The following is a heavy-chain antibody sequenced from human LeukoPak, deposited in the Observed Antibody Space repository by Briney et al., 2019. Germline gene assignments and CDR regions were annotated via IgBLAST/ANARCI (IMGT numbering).Heavy chain of an antibody. CDR3: ARRLAVAGRGYYGMDV. CDR1: GYIFTSYW. D-gene: IGHD6-19*01. J-gene: IGHJ6*02. CDR2: IYPGDSDT. Sequence: GESLKISCKGSGYIFTSYWIGWVRQMPGKGLEWMGIIYPGDSDTRYSPSFQGQVTISADKSNGTVYLQWSSLKASDSAMYYCARRLAVAGRGYYGMDVWGQGTTVTVSS. V-gene: IGHV5-51*01.